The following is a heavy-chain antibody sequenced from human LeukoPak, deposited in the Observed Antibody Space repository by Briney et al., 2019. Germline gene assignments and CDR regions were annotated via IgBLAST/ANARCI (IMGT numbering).Heavy chain of an antibody. CDR1: GYTVTSYG. V-gene: IGHV1-18*04. Sequence: ASVKVSCKASGYTVTSYGISWVRQAPGQGLEWMGWISAYNGNTNYAQKLQGRVTMTTDTSTSTAYMELRSLRSDDTAVYYCARDSKWFGELNYYYYGMDVWGKGTTVTVSS. CDR3: ARDSKWFGELNYYYYGMDV. D-gene: IGHD3-10*01. J-gene: IGHJ6*04. CDR2: ISAYNGNT.